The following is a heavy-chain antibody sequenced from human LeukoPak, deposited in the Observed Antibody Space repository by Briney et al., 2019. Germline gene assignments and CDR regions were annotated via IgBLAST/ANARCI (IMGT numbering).Heavy chain of an antibody. CDR3: ARGLVRFGELFPWDAIDI. J-gene: IGHJ3*02. CDR2: IRGSGGST. D-gene: IGHD3-10*01. Sequence: GGALRLPCADSGFTFSSHAMSWVRQAPGKGLEWGSAIRGSGGSTYYADSVKGRLTISRDNSKNTLYLQMNSLRAEDTAVYYCARGLVRFGELFPWDAIDIWGQGTMVTVSS. V-gene: IGHV3-23*01. CDR1: GFTFSSHA.